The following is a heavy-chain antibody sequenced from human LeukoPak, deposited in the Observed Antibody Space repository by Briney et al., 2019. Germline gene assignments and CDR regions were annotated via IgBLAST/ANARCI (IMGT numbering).Heavy chain of an antibody. D-gene: IGHD3-3*01. CDR2: ISAYNGDT. Sequence: ASVKVSCKASGYSFTSYGISWVRQDPGQGLEWMGWISAYNGDTNFAQKFQDRVTMTTDTSTSTAYMDLRSLRSDDTAVYYCARDWSRGFSDYWGQGTLVTVSS. V-gene: IGHV1-18*01. J-gene: IGHJ4*02. CDR3: ARDWSRGFSDY. CDR1: GYSFTSYG.